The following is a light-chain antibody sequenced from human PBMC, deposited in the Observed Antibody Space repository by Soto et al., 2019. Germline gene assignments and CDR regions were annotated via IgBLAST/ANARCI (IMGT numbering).Light chain of an antibody. V-gene: IGLV2-23*01. CDR1: RRDVGGYNY. J-gene: IGLJ1*01. CDR2: EGS. Sequence: QAVLTQPPPPSWAPGPAITLSRPWTRRDVGGYNYVSWYQQHPGKAPKLMIYEGSKRPSGVSNRFSGSKSGNTASLTISGLQAEDEADYYCCSYAGSSTYVFGTGTKVTVL. CDR3: CSYAGSSTYV.